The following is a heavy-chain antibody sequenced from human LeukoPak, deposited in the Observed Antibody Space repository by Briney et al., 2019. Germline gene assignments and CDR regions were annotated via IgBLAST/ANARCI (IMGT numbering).Heavy chain of an antibody. D-gene: IGHD6-19*01. CDR1: GFTVSGTY. CDR3: AGDRRTSGWYAS. V-gene: IGHV3-53*01. J-gene: IGHJ5*02. Sequence: GGSLRLSCVVSGFTVSGTYISWFRQTPGKGLEWVSVIFTTGTTYYADSVKGRFTLSRDNVENTVHLQMSSLTAEDTALYYCAGDRRTSGWYASWGQGTLVTVSS. CDR2: IFTTGTT.